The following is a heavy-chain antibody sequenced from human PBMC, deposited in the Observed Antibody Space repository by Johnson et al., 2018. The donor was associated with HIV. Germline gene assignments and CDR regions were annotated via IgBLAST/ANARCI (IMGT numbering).Heavy chain of an antibody. V-gene: IGHV3-33*08. CDR2: IWYDGTNE. CDR3: ASEVRGVLDI. D-gene: IGHD3-10*01. CDR1: GFTCSSYA. J-gene: IGHJ3*02. Sequence: QVQLVESGGGVVQPGRSLRLSCAASGFTCSSYAMHWVRQAPGKGLEWVAVIWYDGTNEYSADSVKGRFTISRDNSKNTLYLQMNSLRVEDTAVYYCASEVRGVLDIWGQGTMVTVSS.